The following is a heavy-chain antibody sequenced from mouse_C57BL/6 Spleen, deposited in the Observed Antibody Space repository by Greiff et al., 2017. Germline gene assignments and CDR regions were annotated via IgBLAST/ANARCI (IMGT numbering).Heavy chain of an antibody. CDR1: GYTFTSYW. CDR3: ARGCYGNYFDY. J-gene: IGHJ2*01. D-gene: IGHD2-1*01. V-gene: IGHV1-69*01. CDR2: IDPSDSYT. Sequence: QVQLQQPGAELVMPGASVKLSCKASGYTFTSYWMHWVKQRPGQGLEWIGEIDPSDSYTNYNQKFKGKSTLTVDKSSSTAYMQLSSLTSEDSAVYYCARGCYGNYFDYWGQGTTLTVSS.